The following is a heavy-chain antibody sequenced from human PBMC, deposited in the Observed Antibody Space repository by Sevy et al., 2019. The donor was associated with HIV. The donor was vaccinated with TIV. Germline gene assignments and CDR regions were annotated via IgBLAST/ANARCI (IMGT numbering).Heavy chain of an antibody. J-gene: IGHJ6*02. D-gene: IGHD3-10*01. CDR1: GFTFSSYA. CDR3: AKDRAPSGSGSPALYGMDV. V-gene: IGHV3-23*01. Sequence: GGSLRLSCAASGFTFSSYAMSWVRQAPGKGLEWVSAISGSGGSTYYADPVKGRFTISRDNSKNTLYLQMNSLRAEDTAVYYCAKDRAPSGSGSPALYGMDVWGQGTTVTVSS. CDR2: ISGSGGST.